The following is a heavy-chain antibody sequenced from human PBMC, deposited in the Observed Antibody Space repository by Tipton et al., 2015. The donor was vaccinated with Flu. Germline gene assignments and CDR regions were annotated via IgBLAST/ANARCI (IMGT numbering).Heavy chain of an antibody. CDR1: GFTVSTNY. D-gene: IGHD3-16*01. J-gene: IGHJ6*02. CDR2: IYRGDRT. CDR3: ARVREADYAYGMDV. Sequence: SLRLSCEASGFTVSTNYMGWVRQAPGKDLEWVSVIYRGDRTYYADAVKGRFTTSRDNSKNTLYVQMNSLRVEDTAVYYCARVREADYAYGMDVWGQGTTVTVSS. V-gene: IGHV3-53*01.